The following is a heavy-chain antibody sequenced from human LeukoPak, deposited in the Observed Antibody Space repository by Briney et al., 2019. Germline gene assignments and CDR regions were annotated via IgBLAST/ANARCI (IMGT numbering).Heavy chain of an antibody. Sequence: SETLSLTCTVSGDSISSYYWTWIRQPPGKGLEWIGSISYSGTTNNNPSLKSRVTISVDTSKNQFSLKLSSVTAADTAVYYCARSGSYVGFFDDWGQGILVTVSS. CDR3: ARSGSYVGFFDD. CDR1: GDSISSYY. D-gene: IGHD1-26*01. J-gene: IGHJ4*02. V-gene: IGHV4-59*01. CDR2: ISYSGTT.